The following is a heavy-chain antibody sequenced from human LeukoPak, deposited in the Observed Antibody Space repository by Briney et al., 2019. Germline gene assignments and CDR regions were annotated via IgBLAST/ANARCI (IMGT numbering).Heavy chain of an antibody. CDR1: GFTFTDYY. CDR3: ARGVPTGIDYFDY. Sequence: GVSLRLSCATSGFTFTDYYMTWIRQAPGQGLEWTSYISVSGTTRYYADSVKGRFTLSRDNAKNSLYLQMNSLRAEDTAVFYCARGVPTGIDYFDYWGQGTLVTVSS. J-gene: IGHJ4*02. V-gene: IGHV3-11*04. D-gene: IGHD1-1*01. CDR2: ISVSGTTR.